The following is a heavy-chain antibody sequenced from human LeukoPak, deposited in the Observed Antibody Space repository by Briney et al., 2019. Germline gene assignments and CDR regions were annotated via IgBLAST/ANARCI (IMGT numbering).Heavy chain of an antibody. CDR1: GFTFSNYW. V-gene: IGHV3-74*01. Sequence: GGSLRLSCGASGFTFSNYWMNWVRQAPGKGLVWVSHINSDGSTTRYADSVKGRFTISRDNAKNTLYLQMNSLRVEDTAVYYCARDGPCVNGVCDTDFDYWGQGTLVTVSS. CDR3: ARDGPCVNGVCDTDFDY. D-gene: IGHD2-8*01. J-gene: IGHJ4*02. CDR2: INSDGSTT.